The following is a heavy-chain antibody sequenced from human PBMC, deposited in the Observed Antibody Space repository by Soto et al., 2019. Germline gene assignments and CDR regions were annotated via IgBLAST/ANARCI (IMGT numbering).Heavy chain of an antibody. V-gene: IGHV1-46*01. CDR2: INPSGGST. Sequence: ASVKVSCKASGYTFTSYYMHWVRKAPGQGLEWMGIINPSGGSTSYGQKIQCRVTMTRDTSTSTVYMELSSMRSEDTAVYYCARAFAMVNIINLFLDYWGQGTLVTVSS. CDR1: GYTFTSYY. D-gene: IGHD5-18*01. CDR3: ARAFAMVNIINLFLDY. J-gene: IGHJ4*02.